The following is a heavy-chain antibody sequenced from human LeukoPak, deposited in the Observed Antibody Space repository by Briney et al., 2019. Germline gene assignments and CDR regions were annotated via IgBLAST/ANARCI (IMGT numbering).Heavy chain of an antibody. D-gene: IGHD6-13*01. CDR2: IKQDGSEK. CDR1: GFTFSSYW. J-gene: IGHJ3*02. Sequence: GGSLRLSCAASGFTFSSYWMSWVRQAPGKGLEWVANIKQDGSEKYYVDSVKGRFTISRDNAKNSLYLQMNSLRAEDTAVYYCARDIDTAAGTGDAFDIWGQGTMVNVSS. CDR3: ARDIDTAAGTGDAFDI. V-gene: IGHV3-7*03.